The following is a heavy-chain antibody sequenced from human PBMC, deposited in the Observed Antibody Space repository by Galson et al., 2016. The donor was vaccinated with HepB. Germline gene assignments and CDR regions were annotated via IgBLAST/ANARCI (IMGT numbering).Heavy chain of an antibody. V-gene: IGHV2-70*04. CDR3: ARLRMGSGLRTFDY. J-gene: IGHJ4*02. D-gene: IGHD3-10*01. CDR2: LDWDDDK. CDR1: GFSLATREMT. Sequence: PALVKPTQTLTLTCVFSGFSLATREMTVGWIRQPPGKALEWLARLDWDDDKVYNSLLETRLTVSKDTTRNQVVLSMTNMDPVDTATYYCARLRMGSGLRTFDYWGRGLFVTVSS.